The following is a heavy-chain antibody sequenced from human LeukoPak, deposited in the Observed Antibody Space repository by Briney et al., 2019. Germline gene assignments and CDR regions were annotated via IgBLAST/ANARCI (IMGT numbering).Heavy chain of an antibody. CDR2: MNSNSGNT. V-gene: IGHV1-8*01. Sequence: ASVKVSCKASGYTFTSYDINWVRQATGQGLEWMGWMNSNSGNTGYAQKFQGRVTMTRNTSISTAYMELSSLRSEDTAVYYCARGRCLLWFGELLSPSGYWGQGTLVTVSS. CDR3: ARGRCLLWFGELLSPSGY. J-gene: IGHJ4*02. D-gene: IGHD3-10*01. CDR1: GYTFTSYD.